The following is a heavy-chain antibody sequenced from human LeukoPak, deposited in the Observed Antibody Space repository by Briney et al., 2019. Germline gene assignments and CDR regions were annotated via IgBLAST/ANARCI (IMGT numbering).Heavy chain of an antibody. CDR2: IHYSGST. D-gene: IGHD2-21*02. V-gene: IGHV4-39*01. Sequence: SETLSLTCNVSGGSISTTNYYWGWIRQPPGKGLEWLGNIHYSGSTYYNPSLQSRVTLSVDTSKNQFSLKLASVTATDTAVYYCARTYPDCDYWGQGTLVTVSS. CDR1: GGSISTTNYY. J-gene: IGHJ4*02. CDR3: ARTYPDCDY.